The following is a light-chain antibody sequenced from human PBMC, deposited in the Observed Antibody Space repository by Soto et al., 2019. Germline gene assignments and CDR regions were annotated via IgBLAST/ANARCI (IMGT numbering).Light chain of an antibody. CDR2: AAS. CDR3: QQSYSTPRT. J-gene: IGKJ1*01. V-gene: IGKV1-39*01. Sequence: DIQMTQSPSSLSASVGDRVTITCRASQSISNFLNWYQQKPGKAPKLLIYAASSFQSGVPSRFSGSGSGTDFTLTISSLQPEDFATYYCQQSYSTPRTFGQGPKVDI. CDR1: QSISNF.